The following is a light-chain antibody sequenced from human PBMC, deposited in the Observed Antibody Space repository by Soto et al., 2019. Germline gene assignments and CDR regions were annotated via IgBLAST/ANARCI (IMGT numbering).Light chain of an antibody. CDR3: HQYDSFSWT. V-gene: IGKV1-5*03. J-gene: IGKJ1*01. CDR1: QSIGRW. Sequence: DIQMTQSPSTLSASVGDRVTITCRASQSIGRWLAWYQQRPGKAPKLLIYRAYTLESGVPSRFSGSGSGTEFTLTISSLQPDDFATYYCHQYDSFSWTFGQGTKV. CDR2: RAY.